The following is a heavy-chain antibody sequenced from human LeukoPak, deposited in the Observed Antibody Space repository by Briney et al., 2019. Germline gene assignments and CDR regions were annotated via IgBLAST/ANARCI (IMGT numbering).Heavy chain of an antibody. Sequence: SQTLSLTCAISGDRVSSNSGAWNWIRQSPSRGLEWLGRTYYRSKWFNNYTLSVKSRITINSDTSKNQFSMQLRSVTPEDTAVYYCAVNRPRRCSRGSCYLFDYWGQGILVTVSS. CDR1: GDRVSSNSGA. CDR3: AVNRPRRCSRGSCYLFDY. CDR2: TYYRSKWFN. J-gene: IGHJ4*02. D-gene: IGHD2-15*01. V-gene: IGHV6-1*01.